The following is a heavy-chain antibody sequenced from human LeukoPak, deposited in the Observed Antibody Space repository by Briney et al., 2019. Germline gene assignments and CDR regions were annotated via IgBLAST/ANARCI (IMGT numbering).Heavy chain of an antibody. CDR2: INPNSGGT. CDR1: GYTFTGYY. CDR3: ARDGNGNDIVVVVAATRRAVGAPNWFDP. J-gene: IGHJ5*02. D-gene: IGHD2-15*01. V-gene: IGHV1-2*06. Sequence: ASVKVSCKASGYTFTGYYMHWVRQAPGQGLEWMGRINPNSGGTNYAQKFQGRVTMTRDTSISTAYMELSRLRSDDTAVYYCARDGNGNDIVVVVAATRRAVGAPNWFDPWGQGTLVTVSS.